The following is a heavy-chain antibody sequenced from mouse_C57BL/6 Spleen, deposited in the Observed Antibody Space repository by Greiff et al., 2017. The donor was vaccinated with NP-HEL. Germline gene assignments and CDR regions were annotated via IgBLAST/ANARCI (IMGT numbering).Heavy chain of an antibody. CDR1: GYTFTSYW. D-gene: IGHD3-2*02. V-gene: IGHV1-69*01. CDR2: IDPSDSYT. Sequence: VQLQQPGAELVMPGASVKLSCKASGYTFTSYWMHWVKQRPGQGLEWIGEIDPSDSYTNYNQKFKGKSTLTVDTSSSTAYMQLSSLTSEDSAVYDGERGERAAQATSYFDDWGQGTTLTVSS. CDR3: ERGERAAQATSYFDD. J-gene: IGHJ2*01.